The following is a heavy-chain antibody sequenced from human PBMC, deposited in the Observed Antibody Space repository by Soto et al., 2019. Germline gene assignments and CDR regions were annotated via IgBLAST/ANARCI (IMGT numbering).Heavy chain of an antibody. CDR2: IIPLFGTP. CDR3: ARDRDDYGSGNYYNRIDF. V-gene: IGHV1-69*01. Sequence: QVQLVQSGAEVKKPGSSVKVSCKASGGIFSTYAISWLRQAPGQGLEWMGGIIPLFGTPNYAQRFQGRVTITADESTSTAYRELSRLRSEDTAVYCCARDRDDYGSGNYYNRIDFWGQGTLVTVSS. D-gene: IGHD3-10*01. J-gene: IGHJ4*02. CDR1: GGIFSTYA.